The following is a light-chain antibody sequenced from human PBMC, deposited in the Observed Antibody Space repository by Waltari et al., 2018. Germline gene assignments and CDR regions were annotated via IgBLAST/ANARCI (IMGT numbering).Light chain of an antibody. Sequence: EIVLTQSPATLSLSPGERATLSCRASQSIYSYLAWYQQKPGQTPRLLIYDASNRATGIPARFSGSGSGTDFTLTISSLEPEDSALYYCQHRRNWPLTFGGGTKVEIK. V-gene: IGKV3-11*01. CDR3: QHRRNWPLT. CDR2: DAS. J-gene: IGKJ4*01. CDR1: QSIYSY.